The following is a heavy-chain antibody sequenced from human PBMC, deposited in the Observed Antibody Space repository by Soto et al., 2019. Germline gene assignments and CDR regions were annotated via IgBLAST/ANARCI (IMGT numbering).Heavy chain of an antibody. CDR3: AREWVGVGAYYYYGMDV. J-gene: IGHJ6*02. V-gene: IGHV1-46*01. CDR1: GYTFTSYY. D-gene: IGHD1-26*01. CDR2: INPSGGST. Sequence: ASVKVSCKASGYTFTSYYMHWVRQAPGQGLEWMGIINPSGGSTSYAQKFQGRVTMTRDTSTSTVYMELSSLRSEDTAVYYCAREWVGVGAYYYYGMDVWGQGTTVTVSS.